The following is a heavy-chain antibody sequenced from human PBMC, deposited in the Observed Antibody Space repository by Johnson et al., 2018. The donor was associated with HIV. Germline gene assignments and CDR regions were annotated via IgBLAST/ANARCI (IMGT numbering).Heavy chain of an antibody. J-gene: IGHJ3*02. V-gene: IGHV3-74*02. CDR1: GFTFSSYW. Sequence: VQLVESGGGLVQPGGSLRLSCAASGFTFSSYWMHWVRQAPGKGLVWVSRINSDGSSTNYADSVKGRFTISRDNVKNTLYLQMNSLRAEDTAVYYCASPWYYYDSSGWGAFDIWGQGTMVTVSS. CDR3: ASPWYYYDSSGWGAFDI. D-gene: IGHD3-22*01. CDR2: INSDGSST.